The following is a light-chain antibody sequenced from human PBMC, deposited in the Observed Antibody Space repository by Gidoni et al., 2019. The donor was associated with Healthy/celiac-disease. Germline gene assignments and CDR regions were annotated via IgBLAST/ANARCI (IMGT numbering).Light chain of an antibody. CDR1: QSISSY. V-gene: IGKV1-39*01. CDR3: KQSYSTLYT. J-gene: IGKJ2*01. CDR2: AAS. Sequence: DIQITHSPSSLSASVGDRVTITCRASQSISSYLNWYQQKPGKAPKLLIYAASSLQSGVPSRFSGSGYGTDFTLTISSLQPEDFATYYCKQSYSTLYTFGQGTKLEIK.